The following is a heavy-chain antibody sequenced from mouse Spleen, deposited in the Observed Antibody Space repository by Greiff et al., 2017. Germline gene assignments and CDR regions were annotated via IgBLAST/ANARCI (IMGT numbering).Heavy chain of an antibody. D-gene: IGHD2-3*01. J-gene: IGHJ1*03. Sequence: DVHLVESEGGLVQPGSSMKLSCTASGFTFSDYYMAWVRQVPEKGLEWVANINYDGSSTYYLDSLKSRFIISRDNAKNILYLQMSSLKSEDTATYYCARDLYDGYYRYFDVWGTGTTVTVSS. CDR2: INYDGSST. CDR1: GFTFSDYY. CDR3: ARDLYDGYYRYFDV. V-gene: IGHV5-16*01.